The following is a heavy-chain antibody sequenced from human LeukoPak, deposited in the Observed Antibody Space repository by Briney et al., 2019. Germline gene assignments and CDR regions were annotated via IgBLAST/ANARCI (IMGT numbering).Heavy chain of an antibody. D-gene: IGHD3-3*01. CDR3: AREGSRDYDFWSGYPNWFDP. J-gene: IGHJ5*02. CDR2: IIPIFGIA. CDR1: GGTFSSYA. V-gene: IGHV1-69*04. Sequence: SVTVSCKDSGGTFSSYAISWVRQAPGQGLEWMGRIIPIFGIANYAQKFQGRVTITADKSASTAYMELSSLRSEDTAVYYCAREGSRDYDFWSGYPNWFDPWGQGTLVTVSS.